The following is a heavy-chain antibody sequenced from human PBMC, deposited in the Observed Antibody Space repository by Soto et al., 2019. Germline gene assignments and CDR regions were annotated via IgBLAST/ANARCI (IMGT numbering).Heavy chain of an antibody. Sequence: GGSLRLSCAASGFTFSSYAMSWVRQAPGKGLEWVSAISGSGGSTYYADSVKGRFTISRDNSKNTLYLQMNSLRAEDTAVYYCAKVYSGITIFGVVSGFDYWGQGTLVTVSS. CDR3: AKVYSGITIFGVVSGFDY. J-gene: IGHJ4*02. CDR1: GFTFSSYA. V-gene: IGHV3-23*01. D-gene: IGHD3-3*01. CDR2: ISGSGGST.